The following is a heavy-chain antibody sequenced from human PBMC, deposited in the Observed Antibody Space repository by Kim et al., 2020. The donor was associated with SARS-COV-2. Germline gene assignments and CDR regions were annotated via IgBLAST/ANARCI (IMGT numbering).Heavy chain of an antibody. D-gene: IGHD1-1*01. CDR2: ISWNSGSI. V-gene: IGHV3-9*01. J-gene: IGHJ5*02. Sequence: GGSLRLSCAASGFTFDDYAMHWVRQAPGKGLEWVSGISWNSGSIGYADSVKGRFTISRDNAKNSLYLQMNSLRAEDTALYYCAKAARYGWFDPWGQGTLV. CDR1: GFTFDDYA. CDR3: AKAARYGWFDP.